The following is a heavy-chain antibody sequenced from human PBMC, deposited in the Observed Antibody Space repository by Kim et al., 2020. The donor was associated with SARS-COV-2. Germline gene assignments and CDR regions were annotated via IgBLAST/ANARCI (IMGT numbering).Heavy chain of an antibody. J-gene: IGHJ4*02. Sequence: GGSLRLSCAASGFTFSSYAMHWVRQAPGKGLEWVAVISYDGSNKYYADSVKGRFTISRDNSKNTLYLQMNSLRAEDTAVYYCARGWLQLSPYRIDYWGQGTLVTVSS. V-gene: IGHV3-30*04. CDR2: ISYDGSNK. D-gene: IGHD5-12*01. CDR3: ARGWLQLSPYRIDY. CDR1: GFTFSSYA.